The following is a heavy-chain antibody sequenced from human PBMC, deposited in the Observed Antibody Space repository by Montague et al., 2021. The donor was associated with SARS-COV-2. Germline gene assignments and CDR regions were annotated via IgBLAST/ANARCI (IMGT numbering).Heavy chain of an antibody. J-gene: IGHJ3*02. Sequence: SLRLSCAASGFTFSSYAMSWVRQAPGKGLEWVSGIVNNGRKSFYADSVKGRFVISRDNSDKMVYLQMNSLRAEDTAVYYCAKDPPSSWTRDAFDIWGQGTMVTVSS. D-gene: IGHD6-13*01. CDR1: GFTFSSYA. CDR2: IVNNGRKS. CDR3: AKDPPSSWTRDAFDI. V-gene: IGHV3-23*01.